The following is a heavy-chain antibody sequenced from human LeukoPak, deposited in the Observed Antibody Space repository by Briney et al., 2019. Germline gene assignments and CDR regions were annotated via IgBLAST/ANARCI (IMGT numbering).Heavy chain of an antibody. D-gene: IGHD3-10*01. J-gene: IGHJ4*02. Sequence: PGGSLRLSCAASGFTFSSYSMNWVRQAPGKGLEWVSTISSRSNYMFYRGSVKGRFTISRDNAKNSLYLQMNSLRAEDTAVYYCARVPGSAGVGSYNDYWGQGILVTVSS. CDR2: ISSRSNYM. CDR1: GFTFSSYS. CDR3: ARVPGSAGVGSYNDY. V-gene: IGHV3-21*06.